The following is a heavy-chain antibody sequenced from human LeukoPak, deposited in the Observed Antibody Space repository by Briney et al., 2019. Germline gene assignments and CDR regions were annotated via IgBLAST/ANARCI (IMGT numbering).Heavy chain of an antibody. V-gene: IGHV3-23*01. CDR1: GFIFSSHG. J-gene: IGHJ4*02. D-gene: IGHD3-9*01. CDR3: AKGPRYNILTGYYKSHFFDY. Sequence: GGSLRLSCAASGFIFSSHGMNWVRQAPGKGLEWVSGISPSGDITYYADSVKGRFTISRDNSKNTLYLQMNSLRAEDTAVYYCAKGPRYNILTGYYKSHFFDYWGQGTLVTVSS. CDR2: ISPSGDIT.